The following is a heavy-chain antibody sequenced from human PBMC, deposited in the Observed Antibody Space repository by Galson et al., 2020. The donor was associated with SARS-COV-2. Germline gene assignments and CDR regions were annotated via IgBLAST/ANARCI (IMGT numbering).Heavy chain of an antibody. CDR3: ARGLPFDY. CDR2: INHSGST. J-gene: IGHJ4*02. Sequence: SETLSLTCAVYGGSFSGYYWSWIRQPPGKGLEWIGEINHSGSTNYNPSLKSRVTISVDTSKNQFSLKLSSVTAADTAVYYCARGLPFDYWGQGTLVTVSS. CDR1: GGSFSGYY. V-gene: IGHV4-34*01.